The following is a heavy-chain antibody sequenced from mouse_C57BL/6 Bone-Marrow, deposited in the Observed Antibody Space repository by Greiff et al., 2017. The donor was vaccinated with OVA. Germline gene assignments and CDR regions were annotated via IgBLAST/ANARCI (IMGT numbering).Heavy chain of an antibody. CDR2: ISSGSSTI. V-gene: IGHV5-17*01. Sequence: EVKLVESGGGLVKPGGSLKLSCAASGFTFSDYGMHWVRQAPEKGLEWVAYISSGSSTIYYADTVKGRFTISRDNAKNTLFLQMTSLRSEDTAMYYCARLGYDYDVTWVAYWGQGTLVTVSA. J-gene: IGHJ3*01. CDR3: ARLGYDYDVTWVAY. D-gene: IGHD2-4*01. CDR1: GFTFSDYG.